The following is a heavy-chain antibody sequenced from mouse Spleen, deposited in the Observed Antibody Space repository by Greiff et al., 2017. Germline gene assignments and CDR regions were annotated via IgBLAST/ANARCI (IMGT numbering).Heavy chain of an antibody. CDR1: GYSFTSNW. J-gene: IGHJ2*01. Sequence: HVQLQQPGTELVKPGASVKLSCKASGYSFTSNWIHWVKQRPGQGLEWIGNINPRNGGANYNEKFKRKATLTVDESSSTAYMQLSSLTSEDSAVYYCARGVTADCWGQGTTLTVSS. D-gene: IGHD2-2*01. CDR3: ARGVTADC. V-gene: IGHV1-53*01. CDR2: INPRNGGA.